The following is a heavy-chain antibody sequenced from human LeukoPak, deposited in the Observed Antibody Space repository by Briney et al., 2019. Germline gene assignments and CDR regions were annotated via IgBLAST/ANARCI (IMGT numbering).Heavy chain of an antibody. V-gene: IGHV4-59*12. CDR3: ARAGGSYYYDSSGYYIGDYYYYYMDV. Sequence: SETLSLTCNVSGGSIRGYYWSWIRQPPGKGLEWIGYIYSSGSTNYNPSLKSRVTMSVDTSKNQFSLKLSSVTAADTAVYYCARAGGSYYYDSSGYYIGDYYYYYMDVWGKGTTVTISS. J-gene: IGHJ6*03. CDR1: GGSIRGYY. D-gene: IGHD3-22*01. CDR2: IYSSGST.